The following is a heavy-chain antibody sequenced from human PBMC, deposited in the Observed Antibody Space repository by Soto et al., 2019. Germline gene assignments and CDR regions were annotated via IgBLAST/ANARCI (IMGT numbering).Heavy chain of an antibody. Sequence: SGFTFRSYGIHWVRQAPGKGLEWVSSISSSSSYIYYADSVKGRFTISRDNAKNSLYLQMNSLRAEDTAVYYCARDLLKLGIAAAGTINWFDPWGQGTLVTVSS. D-gene: IGHD6-13*01. CDR2: ISSSSSYI. J-gene: IGHJ5*02. CDR3: ARDLLKLGIAAAGTINWFDP. CDR1: GFTFRSYG. V-gene: IGHV3-21*01.